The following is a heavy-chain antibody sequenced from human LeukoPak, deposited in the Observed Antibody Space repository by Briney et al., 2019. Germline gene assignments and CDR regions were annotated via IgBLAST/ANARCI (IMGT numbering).Heavy chain of an antibody. CDR3: AKAGDIVVVPAASYFDY. V-gene: IGHV3-23*01. CDR2: ISGSGGST. J-gene: IGHJ4*02. Sequence: GGSLRLSCAASGFTFSSYAMSWVRQAPGKGLEWVSAISGSGGSTYYADSVEGRFTISRDNSKNTLYLQMNSLRAEDTAVYYCAKAGDIVVVPAASYFDYWGQGTLVTVSS. CDR1: GFTFSSYA. D-gene: IGHD2-2*01.